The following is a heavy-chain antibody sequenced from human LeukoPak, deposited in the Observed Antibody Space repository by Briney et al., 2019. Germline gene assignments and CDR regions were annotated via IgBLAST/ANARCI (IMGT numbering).Heavy chain of an antibody. V-gene: IGHV1-2*02. D-gene: IGHD1-26*01. CDR2: INPNSGGT. Sequence: ASVKVSCKASGYTFTGYYMHWVRQAPGQGLEWMGWINPNSGGTNYAQKFQGRVTMTRDTSISTAYMELSRLRSDDTAVYYCASEDWYSGSYFIDYWGQGTLVTVSS. J-gene: IGHJ4*02. CDR3: ASEDWYSGSYFIDY. CDR1: GYTFTGYY.